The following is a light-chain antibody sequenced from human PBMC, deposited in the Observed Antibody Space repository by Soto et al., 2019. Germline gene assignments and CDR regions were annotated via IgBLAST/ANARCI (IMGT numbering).Light chain of an antibody. J-gene: IGKJ5*01. CDR1: RNVSIY. CDR3: QQSYKMPS. CDR2: ATS. Sequence: EIPLTQSPSSLAASVGDRLTLTCRASRNVSIYLNWYQHKPGKGPTLLIHATSNLQIGVPSRFSGSGSGTEFTLTISSLELEYFGTYYCQQSYKMPSFGQGTRLVIK. V-gene: IGKV1-39*01.